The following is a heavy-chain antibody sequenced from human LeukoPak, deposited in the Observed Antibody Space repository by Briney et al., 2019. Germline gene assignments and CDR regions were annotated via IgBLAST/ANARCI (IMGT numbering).Heavy chain of an antibody. Sequence: KPSETQSLTCAVYGGSFSGYYWSWIRQPPGKGLEWIGEINHSGSTNYNPSLKSRVTISVDTSKNQFSLKLSSVTAADTAVYYCARGGRSGATKTWGQGTLVTVSS. CDR3: ARGGRSGATKT. V-gene: IGHV4-34*01. D-gene: IGHD1-26*01. J-gene: IGHJ5*02. CDR2: INHSGST. CDR1: GGSFSGYY.